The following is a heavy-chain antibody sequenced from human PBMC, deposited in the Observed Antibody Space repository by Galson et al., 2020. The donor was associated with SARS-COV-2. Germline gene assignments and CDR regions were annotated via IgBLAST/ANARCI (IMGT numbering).Heavy chain of an antibody. J-gene: IGHJ4*02. V-gene: IGHV3-23*01. CDR2: ISGSGGAI. Sequence: GESLKISCEGSGFTFSDYAMTWVRQAPGKGLEWLSAISGSGGAIYYADSVKGRFTISRDNSKNMVYLQMNSLRAEDSALYYCGKVLFKRVVGSIDDWGRGTQVTVSS. CDR1: GFTFSDYA. D-gene: IGHD3-16*01. CDR3: GKVLFKRVVGSIDD.